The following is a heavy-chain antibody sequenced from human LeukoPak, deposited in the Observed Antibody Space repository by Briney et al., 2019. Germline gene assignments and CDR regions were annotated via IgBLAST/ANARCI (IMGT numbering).Heavy chain of an antibody. CDR3: ARDRVLRTFDY. CDR2: IIPILGIA. CDR1: GYTFTSYG. V-gene: IGHV1-69*04. D-gene: IGHD5/OR15-5a*01. J-gene: IGHJ4*02. Sequence: GASVKVSCKASGYTFTSYGISWVRQAPGQGLEWMGRIIPILGIANYAQKFQGRVTITADKSTSTAYMELSSLRSEDTAVYYCARDRVLRTFDYWGQGTLVTVSS.